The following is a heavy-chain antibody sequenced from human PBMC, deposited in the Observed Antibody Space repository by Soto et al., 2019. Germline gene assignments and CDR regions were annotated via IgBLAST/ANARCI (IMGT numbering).Heavy chain of an antibody. CDR3: AGGLYYYDTSGLY. D-gene: IGHD3-22*01. J-gene: IGHJ4*02. CDR2: IYYSGST. V-gene: IGHV4-59*08. Sequence: SETLSLTCTVSNGSISSYYGSWIRQPPGKGLEWIGYIYYSGSTNYNPSLKSRVTISLDTSKNQFSLKLSSVTAADTAVYYCAGGLYYYDTSGLYWGQGTLVTVSS. CDR1: NGSISSYY.